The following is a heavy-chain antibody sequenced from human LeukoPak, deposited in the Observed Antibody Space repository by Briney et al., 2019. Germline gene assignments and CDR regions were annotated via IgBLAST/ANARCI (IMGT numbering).Heavy chain of an antibody. V-gene: IGHV3-48*01. Sequence: GGSLRLSCEASGFTFSSYSMNWVRQAPGKGLEWISYISTSTTTIYYANSVKGRFTISRDNSKNTLYLQMNSLRAEDTAVYYCAKRGRNMDVWGKGTTVTVSS. D-gene: IGHD2-15*01. CDR1: GFTFSSYS. CDR3: AKRGRNMDV. J-gene: IGHJ6*03. CDR2: ISTSTTTI.